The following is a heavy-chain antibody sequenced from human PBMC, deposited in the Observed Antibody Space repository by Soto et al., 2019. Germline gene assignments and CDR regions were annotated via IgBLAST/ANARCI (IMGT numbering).Heavy chain of an antibody. CDR2: ISGSGGST. V-gene: IGHV3-23*01. CDR1: GFTFSSYA. J-gene: IGHJ3*02. Sequence: GSLRLSCAASGFTFSSYAMSWVRQAPGKGLEWVSAISGSGGSTYYADSVKGRFTISRDNSKNTLYLQMNSLRAEDTAVYYCAKDRSNIVVVPAAIDIWGQGTMVTVSS. D-gene: IGHD2-2*01. CDR3: AKDRSNIVVVPAAIDI.